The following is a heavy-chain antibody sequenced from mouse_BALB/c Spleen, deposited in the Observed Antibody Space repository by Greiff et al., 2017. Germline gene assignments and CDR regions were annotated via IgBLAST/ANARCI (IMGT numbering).Heavy chain of an antibody. CDR3: ARWGNYFYFDY. CDR1: GYTFTSYW. CDR2: INPSNGRT. J-gene: IGHJ2*01. D-gene: IGHD2-1*01. Sequence: QVQLQQPGAELAKPGASVKLSCKASGYTFTSYWMHWVKQRPGQGLEWIGEINPSNGRTNYNEKFKSKATLTVDKSSSTAYMQLSSLTSEDSAVYYCARWGNYFYFDYWGQGTTLTVSS. V-gene: IGHV1S81*02.